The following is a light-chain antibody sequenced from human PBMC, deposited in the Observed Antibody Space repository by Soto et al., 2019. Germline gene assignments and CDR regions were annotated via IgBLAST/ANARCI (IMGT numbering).Light chain of an antibody. V-gene: IGLV2-14*03. CDR3: SSFTGSSTVV. Sequence: QSALTQPASVSGPPGQSITISCTGTSSDVGAYDYVSWYQQHPGKAPKLMIYDVTGRPSGVSNRFSGSKSGNTASLAISGLQAEDEADYYCSSFTGSSTVVFGGGTKVTVL. CDR1: SSDVGAYDY. CDR2: DVT. J-gene: IGLJ2*01.